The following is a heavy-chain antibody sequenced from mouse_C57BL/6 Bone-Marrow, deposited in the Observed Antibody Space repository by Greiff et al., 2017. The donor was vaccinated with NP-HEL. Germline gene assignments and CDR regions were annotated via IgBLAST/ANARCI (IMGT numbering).Heavy chain of an antibody. CDR3: ARHGGFAY. V-gene: IGHV1-26*01. Sequence: VQLQQSGPELVKPGASVKISCKASGYTFTDYYMNWVKQSHGSGLEWIGDINPNNGGTSYNQKCKGKATLTVFKSSSTAYMELRSLTSEDSAVYYCARHGGFAYWGQGTLVTVSA. CDR2: INPNNGGT. J-gene: IGHJ3*01. CDR1: GYTFTDYY.